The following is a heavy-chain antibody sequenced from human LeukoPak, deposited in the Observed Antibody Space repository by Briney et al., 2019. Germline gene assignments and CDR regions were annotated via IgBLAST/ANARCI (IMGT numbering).Heavy chain of an antibody. J-gene: IGHJ4*02. Sequence: SETLSLTCTVSGGSISSSSYYWGWIRQPPGKGLEWIGSIYYSGSTYYKPSLKSRVTIAVDTSKNQFSLKLSSVTAADTAVYYCARHRLSHYIHFDYWGQGTLVTVSS. D-gene: IGHD2-2*02. CDR2: IYYSGST. CDR1: GGSISSSSYY. V-gene: IGHV4-39*01. CDR3: ARHRLSHYIHFDY.